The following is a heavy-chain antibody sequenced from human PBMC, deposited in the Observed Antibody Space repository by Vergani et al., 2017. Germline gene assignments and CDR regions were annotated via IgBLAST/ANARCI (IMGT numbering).Heavy chain of an antibody. V-gene: IGHV4-30-2*01. CDR3: GRGHDSSGYYYDY. D-gene: IGHD3-22*01. CDR1: GGSISSGGYS. Sequence: QLQLQESGSGLVKPSQTLSLTCAVSGGSISSGGYSWSWIRQPPGKGLEWIGYIYHSGSTYYNPSLKSRVTISVDRSKNQFSLKLSSVTAADTAVYYCGRGHDSSGYYYDYWGQGTLVTVSS. CDR2: IYHSGST. J-gene: IGHJ4*02.